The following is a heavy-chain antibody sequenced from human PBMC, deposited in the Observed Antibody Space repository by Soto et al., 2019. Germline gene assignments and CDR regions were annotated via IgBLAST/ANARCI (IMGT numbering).Heavy chain of an antibody. J-gene: IGHJ3*02. V-gene: IGHV1-2*02. CDR1: GYTFTNND. Sequence: ASVKVSCKASGYTFTNNDVTWVRQATGQGLEWMGWINPKSGGTKYAEKSQGRVSMTGDTSITTAYMELSSLRSDDTAVYYCATDRVAFDMWGQGTKVTVSS. CDR3: ATDRVAFDM. D-gene: IGHD3-22*01. CDR2: INPKSGGT.